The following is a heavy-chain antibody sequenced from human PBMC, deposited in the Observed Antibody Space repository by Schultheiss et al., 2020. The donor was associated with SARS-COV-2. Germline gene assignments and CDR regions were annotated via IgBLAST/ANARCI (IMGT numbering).Heavy chain of an antibody. D-gene: IGHD5-24*01. CDR1: GGSISSGGYY. J-gene: IGHJ4*02. Sequence: LRLSCTVSGGSISSGGYYWSWIRQHPGKGLEWIGYIYYSGSTYYNPSLKSRVTISVDTSKNQLSLKLSSVTAADTAVYYCARVGNGNTDYWGQGTLVTVSS. CDR2: IYYSGST. CDR3: ARVGNGNTDY. V-gene: IGHV4-31*03.